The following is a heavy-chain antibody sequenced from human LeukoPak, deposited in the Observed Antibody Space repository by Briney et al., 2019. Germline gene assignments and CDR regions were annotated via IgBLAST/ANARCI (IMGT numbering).Heavy chain of an antibody. CDR2: MYLSGTT. D-gene: IGHD3-22*01. CDR1: GDSINSLDL. V-gene: IGHV4-4*02. J-gene: IGHJ4*02. Sequence: SGTLSLTCTVSGDSINSLDLWSWVCQPPGKGLEWIGEMYLSGTTHSNPSVKSRVTISIDKSKNQFFLNLSSVTAADTAVYYCAGLVGRYSSGLYYYYFDYWGQGTLVTVSS. CDR3: AGLVGRYSSGLYYYYFDY.